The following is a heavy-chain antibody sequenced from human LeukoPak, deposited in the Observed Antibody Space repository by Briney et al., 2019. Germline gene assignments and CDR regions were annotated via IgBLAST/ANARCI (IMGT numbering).Heavy chain of an antibody. CDR3: ARTQDILAVGFDP. J-gene: IGHJ5*02. CDR1: GFTFSSYG. V-gene: IGHV3-30*03. CDR2: ISYDGSNK. D-gene: IGHD2-2*01. Sequence: GGSLRLSCAASGFTFSSYGMHWVRQAPGKGLEWVAVISYDGSNKYYADSVKGRFTISRDNSKNTLYLQMNSLRVEDTAVYYCARTQDILAVGFDPWGQGTLVTVSS.